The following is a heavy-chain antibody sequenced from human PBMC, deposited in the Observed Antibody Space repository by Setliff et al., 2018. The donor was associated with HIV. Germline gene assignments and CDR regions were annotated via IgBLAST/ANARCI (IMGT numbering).Heavy chain of an antibody. J-gene: IGHJ4*02. D-gene: IGHD3-10*01. CDR1: GGSISSSSYY. V-gene: IGHV4-39*01. CDR2: IYYSGST. Sequence: SETLSLTCTVSGGSISSSSYYWGWIRQPPGKGLEWIGHIYYSGSTYYNPSLKSRVTISVDTSKNQFSLKLSSVTAADTAVYYCTGDYNSGSYRFDYWGQGTPVTVSS. CDR3: TGDYNSGSYRFDY.